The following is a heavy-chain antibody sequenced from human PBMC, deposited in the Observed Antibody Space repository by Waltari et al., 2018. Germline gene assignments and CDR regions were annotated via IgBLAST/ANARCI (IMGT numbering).Heavy chain of an antibody. V-gene: IGHV3-43*01. CDR2: ISWDGGSI. J-gene: IGHJ6*02. D-gene: IGHD2-2*01. CDR3: AKDISCSSTSCYRGYYYYYGMDV. CDR1: GFTFDDYT. Sequence: EVQLVASGGVVVQPGGSLRLSCAASGFTFDDYTMHWVRQAPGKGLEWVSLISWDGGSIYFADSGKGRFTNTRDNSKNSLYLQMNRLRTEDSALYYCAKDISCSSTSCYRGYYYYYGMDVWGQGTTVTVSS.